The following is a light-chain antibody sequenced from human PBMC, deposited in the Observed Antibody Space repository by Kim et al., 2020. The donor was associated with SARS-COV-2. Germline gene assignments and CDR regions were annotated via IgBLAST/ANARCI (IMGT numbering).Light chain of an antibody. J-gene: IGLJ1*01. CDR2: RDS. V-gene: IGLV3-9*01. Sequence: SYELTQPLSVSVTLGQTTRITCGGNNIGSKNVHWYQQKPGQAPVVVIYRDSNRPSGTSERFSGSNSENTATLTISRAQAGDEADYYCQVWDSSTGVFGTGTKVTVL. CDR3: QVWDSSTGV. CDR1: NIGSKN.